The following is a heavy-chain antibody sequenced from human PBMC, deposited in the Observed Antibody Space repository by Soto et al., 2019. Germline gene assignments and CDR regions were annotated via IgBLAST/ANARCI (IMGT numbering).Heavy chain of an antibody. CDR2: IWYDGSNK. CDR1: GFTFSSYG. J-gene: IGHJ6*04. Sequence: QVQLVESGGGVVQPGRSLRLSCAASGFTFSSYGMHWVRQAPGKGLEWVAVIWYDGSNKYYADSVKGRFTISRDNSKNTLYLQMNSLRAEDTAVYYCARETEVYYYYGMDVCGKGTTVTVSS. V-gene: IGHV3-33*01. CDR3: ARETEVYYYYGMDV.